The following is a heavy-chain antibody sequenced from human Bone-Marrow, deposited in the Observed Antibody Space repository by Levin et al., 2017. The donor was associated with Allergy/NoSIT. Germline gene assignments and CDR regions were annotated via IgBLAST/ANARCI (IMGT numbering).Heavy chain of an antibody. D-gene: IGHD4-23*01. CDR1: GFIFSRSW. CDR2: LDSGGTNI. Sequence: ASVKVSCAASGFIFSRSWMHWVRQAPGKGLVWVSRLDSGGTNIEYAYSVRGRFIISRDNAQNTLYLQMNNLRADDTAIYYCAREYYDGTTYLDYWGQGTLVTVSS. V-gene: IGHV3-74*03. J-gene: IGHJ4*02. CDR3: AREYYDGTTYLDY.